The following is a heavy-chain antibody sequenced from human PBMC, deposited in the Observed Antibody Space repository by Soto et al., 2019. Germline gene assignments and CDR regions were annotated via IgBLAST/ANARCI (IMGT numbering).Heavy chain of an antibody. V-gene: IGHV1-8*01. J-gene: IGHJ5*02. CDR2: MNPNSGNT. Sequence: ASVKVSCKASGYTFTSYDINWVRQATGQGLEWMGWMNPNSGNTGYAQRFQGRVTMTRNTSISTAYMELSSLRSEDTAVYYCARTDCSSTSCFDNWFDPWGQGTLVTVSS. D-gene: IGHD2-2*01. CDR1: GYTFTSYD. CDR3: ARTDCSSTSCFDNWFDP.